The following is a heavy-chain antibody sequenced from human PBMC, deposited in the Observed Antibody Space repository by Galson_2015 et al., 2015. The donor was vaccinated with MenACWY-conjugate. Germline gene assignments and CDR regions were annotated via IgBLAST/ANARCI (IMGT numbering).Heavy chain of an antibody. V-gene: IGHV3-48*02. CDR3: ARGRNPTVNSMYLDY. Sequence: LRLSCAASGITFSRCGMNWVRQAPGKGLEWISYISPGSGRIYYADSAKGRFTISRDDAKSSLFLQIVSLKDEDTAVYYCARGRNPTVNSMYLDYWGQGTLVTVSS. CDR1: GITFSRCG. J-gene: IGHJ4*02. CDR2: ISPGSGRI. D-gene: IGHD3-10*01.